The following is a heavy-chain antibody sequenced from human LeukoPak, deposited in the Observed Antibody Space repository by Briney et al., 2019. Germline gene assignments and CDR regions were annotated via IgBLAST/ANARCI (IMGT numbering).Heavy chain of an antibody. Sequence: PGGSLRLSCAASGFIFSSYAVGWVRQAPGKGPEWVSGITYNGGTTFYADSVKGRFTISRDNSKNTLYLQMNSLRVEDTAVYYCAKVHEPFCTNGMCYDRPQYFDYWGQGTLVTVSS. CDR1: GFIFSSYA. D-gene: IGHD2-8*01. V-gene: IGHV3-23*01. CDR3: AKVHEPFCTNGMCYDRPQYFDY. CDR2: ITYNGGTT. J-gene: IGHJ4*02.